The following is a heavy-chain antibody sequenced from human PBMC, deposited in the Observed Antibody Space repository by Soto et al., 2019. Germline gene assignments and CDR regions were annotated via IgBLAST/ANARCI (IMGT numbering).Heavy chain of an antibody. Sequence: PGGSLRLSCAASGFTFSNAWMNWVRQAPGKGLEWVGRIKSKTDGGTTDYAAPVKGRFTISRDDSKNTLNLQMNSLKTEDTAVYYCTTEVDYEYVWGSFSPGHFEIWGQGTMVTVSS. CDR2: IKSKTDGGTT. CDR1: GFTFSNAW. CDR3: TTEVDYEYVWGSFSPGHFEI. J-gene: IGHJ3*02. V-gene: IGHV3-15*07. D-gene: IGHD3-16*01.